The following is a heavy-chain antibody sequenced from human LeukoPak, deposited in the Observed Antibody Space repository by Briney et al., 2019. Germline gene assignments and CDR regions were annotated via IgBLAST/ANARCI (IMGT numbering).Heavy chain of an antibody. CDR2: IWYDGSNK. J-gene: IGHJ4*02. Sequence: PGRSLRLSCAASGFTFSSYGMHWVRQAPGKGLEWVAVIWYDGSNKYYADSAKGRFTISRDNSKNTLYLQMNSLRAEDTAVYYCAKGHDYGDYEAVFDYWGQGTLVTVSS. CDR3: AKGHDYGDYEAVFDY. D-gene: IGHD4-17*01. CDR1: GFTFSSYG. V-gene: IGHV3-33*06.